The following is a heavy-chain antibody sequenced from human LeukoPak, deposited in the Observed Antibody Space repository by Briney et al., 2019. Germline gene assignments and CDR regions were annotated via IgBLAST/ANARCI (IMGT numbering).Heavy chain of an antibody. CDR3: ARVLYDSSGFRFDY. J-gene: IGHJ4*02. Sequence: ASVKVSCKASGYTFTNYGITWVRQAPGQGLEWMGWISAYNGNTNYAQKLQGRVTMTTDTSTSTAYMELRSLRSDDTAVYYCARVLYDSSGFRFDYWGQGTLVTVSS. D-gene: IGHD3-22*01. V-gene: IGHV1-18*01. CDR1: GYTFTNYG. CDR2: ISAYNGNT.